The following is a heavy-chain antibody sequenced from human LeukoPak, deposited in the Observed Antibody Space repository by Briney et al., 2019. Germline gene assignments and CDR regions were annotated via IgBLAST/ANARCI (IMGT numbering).Heavy chain of an antibody. J-gene: IGHJ6*02. CDR3: ARASSRHDYYYGMDV. Sequence: GGSLRLSCAASGFTVNSNHMSWVRQAPGKGLEWVSIIYSGGSTYYADSVKGRFTISRDNSKNTLYLQMNSLRAEDTAVYYCARASSRHDYYYGMDVWGQGTTVTVSS. V-gene: IGHV3-53*01. CDR1: GFTVNSNH. CDR2: IYSGGST.